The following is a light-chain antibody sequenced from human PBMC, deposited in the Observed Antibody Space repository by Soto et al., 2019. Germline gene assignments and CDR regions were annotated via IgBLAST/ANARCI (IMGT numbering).Light chain of an antibody. CDR2: DVS. Sequence: QSALTQPASVSGSPGQSITISCTGTSSDVGGYNYVSWYQQHPGKAPKLMIYDVSNRPSGVSNRFSGSKSGNTASLTISGLQADDEADYYCSSYKGSSTDVVFGGGTKLTVL. CDR1: SSDVGGYNY. V-gene: IGLV2-14*01. J-gene: IGLJ2*01. CDR3: SSYKGSSTDVV.